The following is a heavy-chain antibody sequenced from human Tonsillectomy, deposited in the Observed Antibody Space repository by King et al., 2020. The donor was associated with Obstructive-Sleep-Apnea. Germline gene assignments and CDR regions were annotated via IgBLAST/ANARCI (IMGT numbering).Heavy chain of an antibody. CDR1: GCTCSGNY. D-gene: IGHD6-13*01. Sequence: EVQLVESGGGLVQPGGSMRLSLADSGCTCSGNYMSLVRQSPGEGLEGGSVINSVVSTYYADSGKGRFTISIYNSKNTLYLQMNSLRAEDTAVYYCASVRWGSSWNWFDPWGQGTLVTVSS. J-gene: IGHJ5*02. CDR2: INSVVST. V-gene: IGHV3-66*01. CDR3: ASVRWGSSWNWFDP.